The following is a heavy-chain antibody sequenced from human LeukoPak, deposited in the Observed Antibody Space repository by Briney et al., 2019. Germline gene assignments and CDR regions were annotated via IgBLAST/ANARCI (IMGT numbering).Heavy chain of an antibody. V-gene: IGHV1-18*01. J-gene: IGHJ4*02. CDR2: ISLYNGNA. CDR3: ARDERWVVDN. CDR1: GYTFNTYG. Sequence: ASVKVSCKASGYTFNTYGISWVRQAPGQGLEWMGWISLYNGNAKYAQKLQGRVTITTDTSTNTAYMELRSLRSDDTAVYYCARDERWVVDNWGQGTLVTVSS. D-gene: IGHD2-2*01.